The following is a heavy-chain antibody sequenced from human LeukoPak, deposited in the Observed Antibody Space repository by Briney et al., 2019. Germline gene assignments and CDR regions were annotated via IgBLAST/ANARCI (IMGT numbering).Heavy chain of an antibody. CDR3: ARSIEAYFDY. J-gene: IGHJ4*02. V-gene: IGHV4-59*01. Sequence: TSETLSLTCTVSGGSISSYYWSWIRQPPGKGLEWIGYIYYSGSTNYNPSLKSRVTISVDTSKNQFSLKLSSVTAADTAVYYCARSIEAYFDYWGQGNLVTVSS. CDR2: IYYSGST. CDR1: GGSISSYY. D-gene: IGHD3-22*01.